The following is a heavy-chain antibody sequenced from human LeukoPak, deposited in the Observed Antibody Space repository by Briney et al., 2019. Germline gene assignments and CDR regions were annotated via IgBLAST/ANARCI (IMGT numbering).Heavy chain of an antibody. CDR3: GGCYYYYYGMDV. CDR1: GFTVSSNY. J-gene: IGHJ6*02. D-gene: IGHD2-15*01. V-gene: IGHV3-66*01. Sequence: PGGSLRLSCAASGFTVSSNYMSWVRQAPGKGLEWVSVIYSGGSTYYADSVRGRFTIYRDNSKNTLYLQMNSLRAEDTAVYYCGGCYYYYYGMDVWGQGTTVTVSS. CDR2: IYSGGST.